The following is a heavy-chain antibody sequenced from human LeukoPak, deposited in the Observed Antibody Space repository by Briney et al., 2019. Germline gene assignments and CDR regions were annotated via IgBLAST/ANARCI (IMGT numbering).Heavy chain of an antibody. CDR1: GFTFSSYA. CDR3: ARWDSRDYYYYMDV. Sequence: GGSLRLSCAASGFTFSSYAMSWVRQAPGKGLEWVSAISGSGGSTYYADSVKGWFTISRDNSNNTLYLQMNSLRAEDTAVYYCARWDSRDYYYYMDVWGKGTTVTVYS. V-gene: IGHV3-23*01. D-gene: IGHD6-13*01. CDR2: ISGSGGST. J-gene: IGHJ6*03.